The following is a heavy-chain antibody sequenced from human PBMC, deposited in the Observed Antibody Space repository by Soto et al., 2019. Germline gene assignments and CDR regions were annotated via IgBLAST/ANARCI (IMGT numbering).Heavy chain of an antibody. Sequence: ASVKVSCKASGYTFTSYAMHWVRQAPGQRLEWMGWINAGNGNTKYSQRFQGRVTITRDTSASTAYMELSSPRSEDTAVYYCFLSGWSTEGDIDYWGQGTLVTVSS. CDR3: FLSGWSTEGDIDY. D-gene: IGHD6-19*01. V-gene: IGHV1-3*01. CDR2: INAGNGNT. J-gene: IGHJ4*02. CDR1: GYTFTSYA.